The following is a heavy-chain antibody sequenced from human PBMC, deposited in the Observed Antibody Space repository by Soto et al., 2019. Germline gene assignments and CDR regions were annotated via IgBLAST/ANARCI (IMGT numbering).Heavy chain of an antibody. V-gene: IGHV3-11*06. J-gene: IGHJ6*02. CDR2: ISSSSSYT. CDR1: GFTFSDYY. Sequence: GGSLRLSCAASGFTFSDYYMSWIRQAPGKGLEWVSYISSSSSYTNYADSVKGRFTISRDNAKNSLYLQMNSLRAEDTAVYYCAREGAYCSSTSCYMGVAYYYYYGMDVWGQGTTVTVSS. D-gene: IGHD2-2*02. CDR3: AREGAYCSSTSCYMGVAYYYYYGMDV.